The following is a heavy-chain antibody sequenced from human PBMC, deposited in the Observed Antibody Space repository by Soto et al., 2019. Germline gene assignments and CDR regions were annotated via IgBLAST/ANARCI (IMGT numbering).Heavy chain of an antibody. CDR2: IYYSGST. J-gene: IGHJ4*02. V-gene: IGHV4-59*01. CDR1: GGSISSYY. Sequence: SETLSLTCTVSGGSISSYYWSWIRQPPGKGLEWIGYIYYSGSTNYNPSLKSRVTISVDTSKNQFSLKLSSVTAADTAVYYCARDVAYGSGSDRFDYWGQGTLVT. D-gene: IGHD3-10*01. CDR3: ARDVAYGSGSDRFDY.